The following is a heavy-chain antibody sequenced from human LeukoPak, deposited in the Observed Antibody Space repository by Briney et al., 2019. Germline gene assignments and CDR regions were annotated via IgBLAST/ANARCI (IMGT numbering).Heavy chain of an antibody. Sequence: PSETLSLTCTVSGGSISSYYWSWIQQPPGKGLEWIGYIYYSGSTNYNPSLKSRVTISVDTSKNQFSLKLSSVTAADTAVYYCARGPTVAAYFYWGQGTPVTVSS. CDR2: IYYSGST. CDR3: ARGPTVAAYFY. V-gene: IGHV4-59*01. J-gene: IGHJ4*02. CDR1: GGSISSYY. D-gene: IGHD6-6*01.